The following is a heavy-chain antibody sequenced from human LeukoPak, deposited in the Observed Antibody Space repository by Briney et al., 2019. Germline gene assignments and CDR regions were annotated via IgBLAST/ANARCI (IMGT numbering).Heavy chain of an antibody. Sequence: PGGSLRLSCDASGFNFVSFAMTWVRQLPGESLGCVSVISDSGFVTYVADSVKGRFSVSRDNSKNTLYLQMNSLRAEDTAVYYCAKFNGVLRWYPALWGQGTLVTVSS. CDR1: GFNFVSFA. D-gene: IGHD4-23*01. CDR3: AKFNGVLRWYPAL. V-gene: IGHV3-23*01. CDR2: ISDSGFVT. J-gene: IGHJ4*02.